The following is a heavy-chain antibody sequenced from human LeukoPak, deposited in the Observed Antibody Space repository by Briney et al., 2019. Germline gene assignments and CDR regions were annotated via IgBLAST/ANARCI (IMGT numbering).Heavy chain of an antibody. J-gene: IGHJ4*02. V-gene: IGHV1-8*01. Sequence: ASVKVSCKASGYTFANYDINWVRRATGQGLEWMGWMNPNSGNTGYAQKFQGRVTMTRSTSISTAYMELSSLTSEDTAVYYCARVSLGYCSGGTCYFQDHWGQGTLVTVSS. CDR1: GYTFANYD. CDR3: ARVSLGYCSGGTCYFQDH. CDR2: MNPNSGNT. D-gene: IGHD2-15*01.